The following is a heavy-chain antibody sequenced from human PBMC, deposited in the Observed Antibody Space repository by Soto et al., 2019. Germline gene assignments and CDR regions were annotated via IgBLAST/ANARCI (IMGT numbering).Heavy chain of an antibody. Sequence: GGSLRLSCAASGFTFSSYWMHWVRQAPGKGLVWVSRINSDGSSTSYADSVKGRFTISRDNAKNTLYLQMNSLRAEDTAVYYCARATGSYLGEDYFDYWGQGTLVTVSS. CDR3: ARATGSYLGEDYFDY. CDR2: INSDGSST. J-gene: IGHJ4*02. CDR1: GFTFSSYW. D-gene: IGHD1-26*01. V-gene: IGHV3-74*01.